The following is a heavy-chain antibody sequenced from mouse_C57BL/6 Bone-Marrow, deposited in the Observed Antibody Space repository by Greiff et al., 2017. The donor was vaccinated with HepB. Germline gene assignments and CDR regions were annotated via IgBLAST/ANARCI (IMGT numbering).Heavy chain of an antibody. J-gene: IGHJ2*01. D-gene: IGHD1-1*01. V-gene: IGHV1-59*01. CDR3: ARSSYYYGSSYGYFDY. CDR1: GYTFTSYW. Sequence: QVQLQQPGAELVRPGTSVKLSCKASGYTFTSYWMHWVKQRPGQGLEWIGVIDPSDSYTNYNQKFKGKATLTVDTSSSKAYMQLSSLTSEDSAVYYCARSSYYYGSSYGYFDYWGQGTTLTVSS. CDR2: IDPSDSYT.